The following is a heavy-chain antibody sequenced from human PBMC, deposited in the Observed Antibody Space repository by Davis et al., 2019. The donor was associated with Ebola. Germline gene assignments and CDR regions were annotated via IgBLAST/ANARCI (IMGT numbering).Heavy chain of an antibody. CDR1: GFTLTKYA. D-gene: IGHD6-19*01. V-gene: IGHV1-3*01. Sequence: ASVTVSCKASGFTLTKYAIHWVRQAPGQWLEWMGWVHGGNGNTKYSQRFQGRVTITTDTSASTVYLDLTSLRSEDTAVFYCARASFGYNSGWYADYWGPGSLVTVSS. CDR2: VHGGNGNT. J-gene: IGHJ4*02. CDR3: ARASFGYNSGWYADY.